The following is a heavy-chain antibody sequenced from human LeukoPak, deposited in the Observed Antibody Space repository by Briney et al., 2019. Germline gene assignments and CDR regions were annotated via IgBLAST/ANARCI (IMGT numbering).Heavy chain of an antibody. Sequence: GVSLRLSCAASRFTFSTYGMHWVRQAPGKGLEWVAFIRYDGSNKYYADSVKGRFTISRDNSKNTLYLQMNSLRAEDTAVYYCAKDLLVGATTGLDYWGQGTLVTVSS. CDR3: AKDLLVGATTGLDY. J-gene: IGHJ4*02. CDR2: IRYDGSNK. V-gene: IGHV3-30*02. CDR1: RFTFSTYG. D-gene: IGHD1-26*01.